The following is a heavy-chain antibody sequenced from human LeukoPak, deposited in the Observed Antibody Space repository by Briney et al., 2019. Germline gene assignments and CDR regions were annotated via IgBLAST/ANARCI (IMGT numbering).Heavy chain of an antibody. CDR1: GYTLTELS. V-gene: IGHV1-24*01. CDR2: FDPEDSET. Sequence: AASVKVSCKVSGYTLTELSMHWVRQAPGKGLEWMGGFDPEDSETLYAQKFQGRVTMTEDTSTGTAYMELSSLTSEDTAVYYCATARKRDTWNPRFWGQGTLVSVSS. D-gene: IGHD1-20*01. J-gene: IGHJ4*02. CDR3: ATARKRDTWNPRF.